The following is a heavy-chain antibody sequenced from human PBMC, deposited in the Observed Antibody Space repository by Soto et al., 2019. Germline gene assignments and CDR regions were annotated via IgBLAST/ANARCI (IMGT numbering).Heavy chain of an antibody. Sequence: QVQLQESGPGLVKPSETLSLTCTVSGGSISSYYWSWIRQPPGKGLEWIGYIYYSGSTNYNPSLKSRATTSVDTSKTPFSLQLSSVPAADTAVYYCASRSGGTLDYWGQGTLVTVSS. CDR3: ASRSGGTLDY. CDR1: GGSISSYY. V-gene: IGHV4-59*08. J-gene: IGHJ4*02. D-gene: IGHD2-15*01. CDR2: IYYSGST.